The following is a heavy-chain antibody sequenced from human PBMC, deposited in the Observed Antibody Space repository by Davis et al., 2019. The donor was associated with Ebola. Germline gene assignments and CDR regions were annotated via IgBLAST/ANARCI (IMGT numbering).Heavy chain of an antibody. Sequence: PGGSLRLSCAASGFTFSSYGMHWVRPAPGKGLEWVAVISYDGSNKYYADSVKGRFTISRDNSKNTLYLQMNSLRAEDTAVYYCAKDFSSVHSSYPDYYYYGMDVWGQGTTVTVSS. V-gene: IGHV3-30*18. CDR1: GFTFSSYG. CDR3: AKDFSSVHSSYPDYYYYGMDV. CDR2: ISYDGSNK. J-gene: IGHJ6*02. D-gene: IGHD3-10*02.